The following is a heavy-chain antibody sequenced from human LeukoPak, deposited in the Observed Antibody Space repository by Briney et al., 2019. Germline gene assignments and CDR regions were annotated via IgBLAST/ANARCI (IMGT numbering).Heavy chain of an antibody. CDR1: GFTFSGSA. CDR3: ARDSPLWFGEFASGMDV. D-gene: IGHD3-10*01. CDR2: IRSKANSYAT. V-gene: IGHV3-73*01. J-gene: IGHJ6*02. Sequence: GGSLRLSCAASGFTFSGSAMHWVRQASGKGLEWVGRIRSKANSYATAYAASVKGRFTISRDDSKNTAYLQMNSLKTEDTAVYYCARDSPLWFGEFASGMDVWGQGTTVTVSS.